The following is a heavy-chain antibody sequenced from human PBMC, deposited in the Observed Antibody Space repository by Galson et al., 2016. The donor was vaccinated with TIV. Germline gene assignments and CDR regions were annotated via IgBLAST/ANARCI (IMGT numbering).Heavy chain of an antibody. CDR3: TKVPSSGFSYYYGQDV. CDR1: GFTFSIFA. D-gene: IGHD3-22*01. J-gene: IGHJ6*02. CDR2: ISGGGGST. V-gene: IGHV3-23*01. Sequence: SLRLSCAASGFTFSIFAVTWVRQAPGMGLEWVSAISGGGGSTYYADSVKGQFTLSRDNSTNTLFLQMNSLRDEDTAVYYCTKVPSSGFSYYYGQDVWGQGTTVTVSS.